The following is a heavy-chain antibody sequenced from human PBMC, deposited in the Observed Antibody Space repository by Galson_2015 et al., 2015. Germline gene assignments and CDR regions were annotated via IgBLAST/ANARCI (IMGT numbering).Heavy chain of an antibody. V-gene: IGHV3-53*01. CDR1: GFTVSSNY. D-gene: IGHD4-17*01. J-gene: IGHJ4*02. CDR3: ARGPGTVTTPTIFDY. CDR2: IYSGGST. Sequence: SLRLSCAASGFTVSSNYMSWARQAPGKGLEWVSVIYSGGSTYYADSVKGRFTISRDNSKNTLYLQMNSLRAEDTAVYYCARGPGTVTTPTIFDYWGQGTLVTVSS.